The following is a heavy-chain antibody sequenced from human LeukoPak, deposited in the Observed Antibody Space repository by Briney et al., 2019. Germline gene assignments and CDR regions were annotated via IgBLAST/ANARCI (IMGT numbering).Heavy chain of an antibody. CDR3: AKDYNWGRY. D-gene: IGHD7-27*01. CDR2: ISGSGGIT. J-gene: IGHJ4*02. CDR1: GFTFDNYA. V-gene: IGHV3-23*01. Sequence: GGSLRLSCAASGFTFDNYAMNWVRQAPGKGLEWVSDISGSGGITHYADPVKGRFTISRDNSENTLYLQMNSLRVEDTAVYYCAKDYNWGRYWGQGTLVTVSS.